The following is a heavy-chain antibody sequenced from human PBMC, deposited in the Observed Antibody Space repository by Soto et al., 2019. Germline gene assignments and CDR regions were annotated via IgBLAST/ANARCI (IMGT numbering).Heavy chain of an antibody. D-gene: IGHD6-13*01. CDR3: AREGRVRIAAAGTYYYYYGMDV. J-gene: IGHJ6*02. Sequence: PGGSLRLSCAASGFTFSSYGMHWVRQAPGKGLEWVAVISYDGSNKYYADSVKGRFTISRDNAKNSLYLQMNSLRAEDTAVYYCAREGRVRIAAAGTYYYYYGMDVWGQGTTVTVSS. CDR2: ISYDGSNK. V-gene: IGHV3-30*03. CDR1: GFTFSSYG.